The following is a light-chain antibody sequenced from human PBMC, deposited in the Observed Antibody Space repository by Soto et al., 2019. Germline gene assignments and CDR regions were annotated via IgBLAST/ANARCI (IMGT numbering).Light chain of an antibody. CDR2: DNN. Sequence: QSVLTQPPSVSAAPGQKVTISCSGSSSNFGSNYVSWYQQLPGTAPQLLIFDNNKRPSGIPDRFSGSKSGTSATLGITGVQTGDEADYYCGTWDSSLSAAYVFATGTKLTVL. J-gene: IGLJ1*01. V-gene: IGLV1-51*01. CDR1: SSNFGSNY. CDR3: GTWDSSLSAAYV.